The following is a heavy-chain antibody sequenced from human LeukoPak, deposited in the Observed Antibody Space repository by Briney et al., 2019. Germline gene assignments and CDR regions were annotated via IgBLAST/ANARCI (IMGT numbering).Heavy chain of an antibody. Sequence: GGSLRLSCAVSGITLSNYGMSWVRQAPGKGLEWVSVIYSAGSTYYADSVKGRFTISRDNSKNTLYLQMNSLRAEDTAVYYCARAATYSWGQGTLVTVSA. CDR3: ARAATYS. CDR1: GITLSNYG. J-gene: IGHJ5*02. CDR2: IYSAGST. V-gene: IGHV3-66*01. D-gene: IGHD6-25*01.